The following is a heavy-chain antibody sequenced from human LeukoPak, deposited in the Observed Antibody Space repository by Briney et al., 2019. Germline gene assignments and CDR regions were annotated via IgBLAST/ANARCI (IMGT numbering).Heavy chain of an antibody. CDR3: ARTEVDYYDSSGYSSPLGY. Sequence: GGSLRLSCAASGFTFSSYWMHWVRQAPGKGLIWVSRINSDGSITSYADSVKGRFTISRDNAKNTLYLQMNSLRADDTAVYYCARTEVDYYDSSGYSSPLGYWGREPWSPSPQ. CDR1: GFTFSSYW. J-gene: IGHJ4*02. D-gene: IGHD3-22*01. CDR2: INSDGSIT. V-gene: IGHV3-74*01.